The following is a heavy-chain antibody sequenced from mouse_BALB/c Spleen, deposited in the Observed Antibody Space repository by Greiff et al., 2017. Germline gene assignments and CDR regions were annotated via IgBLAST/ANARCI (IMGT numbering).Heavy chain of an antibody. V-gene: IGHV5-4*02. D-gene: IGHD2-10*02. CDR2: ISDGGSYT. Sequence: EVQRVESGGGLVKPGGSLKLSCAASGFTFSDYYMYWVRQTPEKRLEWVATISDGGSYTYYPDSVKGRFTISRDNAKNNLYLQMSSLKSEDTAMYYCARGSYGNYVDYWGQGTTLTVSS. J-gene: IGHJ2*01. CDR3: ARGSYGNYVDY. CDR1: GFTFSDYY.